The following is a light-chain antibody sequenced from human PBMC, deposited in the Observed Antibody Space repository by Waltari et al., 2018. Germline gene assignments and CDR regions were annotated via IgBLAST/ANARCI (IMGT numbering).Light chain of an antibody. CDR2: NAN. CDR3: QQGNSNPPT. V-gene: IGKV1-39*01. J-gene: IGKJ1*01. Sequence: DIQMSQSPSSLSASVGDRVTITCRASQGISSYLNWYQQKPGKAPKLLIYNANSLASGVPSRFSGSGSGTEFTLTMSSLQPEDFATYYWQQGNSNPPTFGQGTKVEIK. CDR1: QGISSY.